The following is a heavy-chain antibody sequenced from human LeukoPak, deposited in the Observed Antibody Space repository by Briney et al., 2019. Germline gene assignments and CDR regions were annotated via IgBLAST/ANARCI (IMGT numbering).Heavy chain of an antibody. V-gene: IGHV3-30*18. Sequence: GGSLRLSCAASRFTFSYFAMHWVRQAPGKGLEWVAVLSDDGSNKFYADSVKGRFTISRDNSKNTLYLQMNSLRDEDTAVYYCAKAGIGVVGYFDYWGQGTLVTVSS. CDR3: AKAGIGVVGYFDY. J-gene: IGHJ4*02. CDR2: LSDDGSNK. D-gene: IGHD6-19*01. CDR1: RFTFSYFA.